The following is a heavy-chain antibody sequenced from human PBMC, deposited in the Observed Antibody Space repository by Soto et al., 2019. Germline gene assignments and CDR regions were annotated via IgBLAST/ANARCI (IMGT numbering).Heavy chain of an antibody. Sequence: QLQLQESGPGLLKPSETLSLTCTVSGGSISSSSYYWGWIRQPPGKGLEWIGSIYYSGSTYYNPSLKSRVTISVDTSKNQFSLKLSSVTAADTAVYYCARHFYYGDYRGYWGQGTLVTVSS. D-gene: IGHD4-17*01. CDR3: ARHFYYGDYRGY. CDR2: IYYSGST. J-gene: IGHJ4*02. V-gene: IGHV4-39*01. CDR1: GGSISSSSYY.